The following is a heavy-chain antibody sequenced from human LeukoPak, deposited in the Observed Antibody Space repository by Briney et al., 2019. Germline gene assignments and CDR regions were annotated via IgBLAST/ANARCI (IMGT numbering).Heavy chain of an antibody. J-gene: IGHJ4*02. CDR1: GFTFSSYW. D-gene: IGHD6-19*01. CDR2: INSDGSST. CDR3: ARELRIAVAGLYY. Sequence: PGGSLRLSCAASGFTFSSYWMHWVRQAPGKVLVWVSRINSDGSSTSYADSVNGRFTISRDNAKNTLYLQMHRLRDEDTAVYYCARELRIAVAGLYYWGRGTVVMVSA. V-gene: IGHV3-74*01.